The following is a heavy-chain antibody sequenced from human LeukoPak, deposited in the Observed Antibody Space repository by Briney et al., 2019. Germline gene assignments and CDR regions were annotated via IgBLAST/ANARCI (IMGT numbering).Heavy chain of an antibody. CDR3: AKDPHPYSGRYYYYFDY. Sequence: GRSLRLSCAASGFTFSSYGMHWVRQAPGKGLEWVAVIWYDGSNKYYADSVRGRFTISRDNSKNTLYPQMNSLRAEDTAVYYCAKDPHPYSGRYYYYFDYWGRGTLVTVSS. CDR2: IWYDGSNK. J-gene: IGHJ4*02. D-gene: IGHD1-26*01. V-gene: IGHV3-33*06. CDR1: GFTFSSYG.